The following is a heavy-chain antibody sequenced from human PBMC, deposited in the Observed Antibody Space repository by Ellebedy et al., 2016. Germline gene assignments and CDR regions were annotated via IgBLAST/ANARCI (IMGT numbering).Heavy chain of an antibody. CDR1: GFTFGSYA. CDR3: AKRRSRLRTIDY. CDR2: ITDSGGNT. V-gene: IGHV3-23*01. J-gene: IGHJ4*02. Sequence: GESLKISXAASGFTFGSYAMSWVRQAPGKGLEWVSVITDSGGNTNYAYSVKGRFTISRDNSKNTLYLQMNSLRAEDTAVYYCAKRRSRLRTIDYWGQGTLVTVSS. D-gene: IGHD5-18*01.